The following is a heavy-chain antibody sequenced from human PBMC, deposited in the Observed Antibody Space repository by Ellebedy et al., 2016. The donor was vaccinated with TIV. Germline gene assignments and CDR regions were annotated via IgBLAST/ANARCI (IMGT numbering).Heavy chain of an antibody. Sequence: MPSETLSLTCTVSGGSISSYYWSWIRQPAGKGLEWIGRIYTSGSTNYNPSLKSRVTMSVDTSKNQFSLKLSSVTAADTAVYYCARERIGYYYGSGSYYIGYYFDYWGQGTLVTVSS. J-gene: IGHJ4*02. V-gene: IGHV4-4*07. CDR3: ARERIGYYYGSGSYYIGYYFDY. CDR1: GGSISSYY. CDR2: IYTSGST. D-gene: IGHD3-10*01.